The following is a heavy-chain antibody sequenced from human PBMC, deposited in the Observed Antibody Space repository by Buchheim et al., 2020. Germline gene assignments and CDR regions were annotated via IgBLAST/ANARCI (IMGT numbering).Heavy chain of an antibody. CDR3: TRTSSGAANMGMDV. V-gene: IGHV3-73*02. CDR1: RLTFSGSA. J-gene: IGHJ6*03. CDR2: IRSKTNNYAT. D-gene: IGHD6-13*01. Sequence: EVQLVESGGGLVQPGGSLKLSCAASRLTFSGSAIHWVRQASGKGLEWVGRIRSKTNNYATAYAASVKGSFTISRDDSKNTAYLQMNSLKTEDTAVYYCTRTSSGAANMGMDVWGRGTT.